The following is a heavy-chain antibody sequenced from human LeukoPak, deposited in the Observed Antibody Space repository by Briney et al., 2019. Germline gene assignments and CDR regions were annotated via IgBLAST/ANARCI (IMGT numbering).Heavy chain of an antibody. CDR1: GYTFTGYY. CDR3: ARDLYSSSWTDYYYYGMDV. Sequence: GASVKVSCKASGYTFTGYYMHWVRQAPGQGLEWMGWINPNSGGTNYAQKLQGRVTMTRDTSISTAYMELSRLRSDDTAVYYCARDLYSSSWTDYYYYGMDVWGQGTTVTVSS. D-gene: IGHD6-13*01. V-gene: IGHV1-2*02. J-gene: IGHJ6*02. CDR2: INPNSGGT.